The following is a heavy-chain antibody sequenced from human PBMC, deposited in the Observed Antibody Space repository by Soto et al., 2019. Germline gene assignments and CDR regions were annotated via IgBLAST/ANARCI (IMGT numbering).Heavy chain of an antibody. V-gene: IGHV1-3*01. J-gene: IGHJ4*02. CDR3: VRAGYSSTWDSYFDH. D-gene: IGHD6-13*01. CDR1: GYSFTSYA. Sequence: ASVKVSCKTSGYSFTSYAIHWVRQAPGQRLEWMGWINVGNGKSRYSQMFQGRVAITRGTSATTAYMELSSLTFEDTAVYYCVRAGYSSTWDSYFDHWGQGTLVTVSS. CDR2: INVGNGKS.